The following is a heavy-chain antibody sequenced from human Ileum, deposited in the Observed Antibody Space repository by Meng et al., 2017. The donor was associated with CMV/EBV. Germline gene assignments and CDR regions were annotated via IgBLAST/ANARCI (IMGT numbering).Heavy chain of an antibody. CDR2: MYHSGST. J-gene: IGHJ4*02. Sequence: AVCGGSISSGGDSWSWIRQPPGKGLEWIGYMYHSGSTYYNPSLKSRVTISVDRSKNQFSLKLSSVTAADTAVYYCARGSGYTYGYDYWGQGTLVTVSS. V-gene: IGHV4-30-2*01. CDR1: GGSISSGGDS. D-gene: IGHD5-18*01. CDR3: ARGSGYTYGYDY.